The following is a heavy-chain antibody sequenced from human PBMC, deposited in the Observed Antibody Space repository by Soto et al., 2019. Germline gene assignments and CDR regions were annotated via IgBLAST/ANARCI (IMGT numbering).Heavy chain of an antibody. CDR3: ARENYDFWSGYYLDY. J-gene: IGHJ4*02. Sequence: PGGSLRLSCAASGFTFSSYAMHWARQAPGKGLEWVAVITYDGSNKYYADSVKGRFTIPRDNAKNTLFLQMNSLRAEDTAVYYCARENYDFWSGYYLDYWGQGTLVTVSS. CDR1: GFTFSSYA. V-gene: IGHV3-30-3*01. D-gene: IGHD3-3*01. CDR2: ITYDGSNK.